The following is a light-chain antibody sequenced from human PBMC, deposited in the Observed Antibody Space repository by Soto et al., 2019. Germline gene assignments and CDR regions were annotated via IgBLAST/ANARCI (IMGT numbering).Light chain of an antibody. CDR2: DVS. CDR1: SNDIGTYNY. J-gene: IGLJ2*01. V-gene: IGLV2-11*01. CDR3: CSYAGSYTFLV. Sequence: QSVLTQPRSVSGSPGQSVTISCTGTSNDIGTYNYVSWYQKHPGKAPKLIIYDVSKRPSGVPDRFSGSKSANTASLTISGLQAEDESDYYCCSYAGSYTFLVFGGGTPLTV.